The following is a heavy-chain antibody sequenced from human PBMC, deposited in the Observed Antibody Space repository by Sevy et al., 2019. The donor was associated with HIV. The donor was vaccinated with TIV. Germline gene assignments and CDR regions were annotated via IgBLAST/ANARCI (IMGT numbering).Heavy chain of an antibody. D-gene: IGHD3-10*01. CDR2: INHSGST. Sequence: SETLSLTCAVYGGSFSGYYWSWIRQPPGKGLEWIGEINHSGSTNYNPSLKSRVTISVDTSKNQFSLRLRLVTAADTAVYYCARGPAGYGSGSYYRVGYYYYGMDVWGQGTTVTVSS. CDR1: GGSFSGYY. J-gene: IGHJ6*02. CDR3: ARGPAGYGSGSYYRVGYYYYGMDV. V-gene: IGHV4-34*01.